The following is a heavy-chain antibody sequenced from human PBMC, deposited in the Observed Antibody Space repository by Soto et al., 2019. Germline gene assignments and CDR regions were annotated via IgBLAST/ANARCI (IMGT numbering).Heavy chain of an antibody. J-gene: IGHJ6*02. Sequence: GESLKISCAASGFTFSNAWMSWVRQAPGKGLEWVGRIKSKTDGGTTDYAAPVKGRFTISRDDSKNTLYLQMNSLKTEDTAVYYCTTDRYNWNYPIYYYYGMDVWGQGTTVTVSS. CDR1: GFTFSNAW. D-gene: IGHD1-7*01. CDR2: IKSKTDGGTT. V-gene: IGHV3-15*01. CDR3: TTDRYNWNYPIYYYYGMDV.